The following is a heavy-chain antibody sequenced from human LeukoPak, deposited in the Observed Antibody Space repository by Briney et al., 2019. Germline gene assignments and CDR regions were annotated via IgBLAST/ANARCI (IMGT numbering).Heavy chain of an antibody. Sequence: GGSLRLSCAASGFTFSSYSMNWVRQAPGKGLEWVSSISSSSSYIYYADSVKGRFTISRDNAKNSLYLQMNSLRAEDTAVYYCAREQVDILTTSVAFDIWGQGTMVTVSS. J-gene: IGHJ3*02. CDR2: ISSSSSYI. CDR1: GFTFSSYS. CDR3: AREQVDILTTSVAFDI. D-gene: IGHD3-9*01. V-gene: IGHV3-21*01.